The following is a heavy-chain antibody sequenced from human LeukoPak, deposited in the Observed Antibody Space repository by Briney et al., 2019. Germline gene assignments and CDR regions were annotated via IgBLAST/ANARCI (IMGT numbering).Heavy chain of an antibody. CDR1: GVSFRIYA. V-gene: IGHV3-23*01. CDR3: AKELRRGRGDY. Sequence: PGGSLRLSCAPSGVSFRIYAMSCVRQAPGEGLEWVSAIIGSGGSTYYADSVKGRFTISRDKSKNTLYLQTNRHRAEERDVYYCAKELRRGRGDYWGQGTLVTVSS. J-gene: IGHJ4*02. D-gene: IGHD3-10*01. CDR2: IIGSGGST.